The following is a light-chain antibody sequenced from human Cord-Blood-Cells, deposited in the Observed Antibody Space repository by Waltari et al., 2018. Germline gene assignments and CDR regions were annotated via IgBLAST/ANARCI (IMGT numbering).Light chain of an antibody. V-gene: IGLV5-45*02. Sequence: QAVLTQPSSLSASPGASASLTCTLRSGINVGTYRIYWYQQKPGSPPQYLLRYKSDSDKQQGSGVPSLFSGSKDASANAGILLISGLQSEDEADYYCMMWHSSAWVFGGGTKLTVL. CDR2: YKSDSDK. J-gene: IGLJ3*02. CDR3: MMWHSSAWV. CDR1: SGINVGTYR.